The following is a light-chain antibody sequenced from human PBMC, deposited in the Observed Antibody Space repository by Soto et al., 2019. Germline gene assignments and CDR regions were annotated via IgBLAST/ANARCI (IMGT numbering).Light chain of an antibody. CDR2: GAS. Sequence: EIVMTQSPATLSVSPGERATLSCRASQSVSSNLAWYQQKPGQAPRLLIYGASTRATGIPATFSVRGSGTEFTLTTSRLQSEDFAVYYCQQYNNWSPLTFGGATKVEIK. CDR3: QQYNNWSPLT. V-gene: IGKV3-15*01. CDR1: QSVSSN. J-gene: IGKJ4*01.